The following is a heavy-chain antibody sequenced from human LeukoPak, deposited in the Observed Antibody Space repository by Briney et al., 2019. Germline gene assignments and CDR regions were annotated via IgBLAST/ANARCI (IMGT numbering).Heavy chain of an antibody. CDR2: ISSSGSTI. CDR3: ARDLRPVGYCSSTSCHMMDV. CDR1: GFTFSDYY. Sequence: GGSLRLSCAASGFTFSDYYMSWIRQAPGKGLEWVSYISSSGSTIYYADSVKGRFTISRDNAKNSLYLQMNSLRAEDTAVYYCARDLRPVGYCSSTSCHMMDVWGQGNPGHRLL. J-gene: IGHJ6*02. V-gene: IGHV3-11*01. D-gene: IGHD2-2*02.